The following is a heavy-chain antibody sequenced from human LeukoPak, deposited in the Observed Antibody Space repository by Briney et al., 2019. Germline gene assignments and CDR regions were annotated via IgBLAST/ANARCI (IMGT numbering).Heavy chain of an antibody. D-gene: IGHD6-13*01. CDR3: ARGSKTAGTIYSFDY. Sequence: GGSLRLSCAASGFTFSSYGMSWVRQAPGKGLEWVSGISVSVDSTYYADSVKGRFTISRDNSKNTVYLQMNSLRAEDTAVYYCARGSKTAGTIYSFDYWGQGALVTVSS. CDR1: GFTFSSYG. J-gene: IGHJ4*02. CDR2: ISVSVDST. V-gene: IGHV3-23*01.